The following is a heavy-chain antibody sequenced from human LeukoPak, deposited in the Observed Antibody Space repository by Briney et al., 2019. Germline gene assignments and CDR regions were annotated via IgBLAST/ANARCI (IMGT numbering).Heavy chain of an antibody. J-gene: IGHJ6*03. Sequence: SETLSPTCTVSGGSISSYYWSWIRQPAGKGLEWIGRIYTSGSTNYNPSLKSRVTMSVDTSKNQFSLKLSSVTAADTAVYYCARVGPNYYDSSGYSSDYYYYYMDVWGKGTTVTISS. V-gene: IGHV4-4*07. D-gene: IGHD3-22*01. CDR2: IYTSGST. CDR1: GGSISSYY. CDR3: ARVGPNYYDSSGYSSDYYYYYMDV.